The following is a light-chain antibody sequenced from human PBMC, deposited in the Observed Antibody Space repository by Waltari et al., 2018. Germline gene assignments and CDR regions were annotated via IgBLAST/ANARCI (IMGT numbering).Light chain of an antibody. CDR3: QQYYDTPYT. V-gene: IGKV4-1*01. CDR2: WAS. Sequence: DTVMTQSPDSLVVSLGERATINCKSSRNLLYSPNNKDFLAWYQQKPGQPPKLLIYWASTRESGVPDRFTGSGSGTDFSLTISSLQAEDVAVYYCQQYYDTPYTFGQGTKLEIK. J-gene: IGKJ2*01. CDR1: RNLLYSPNNKDF.